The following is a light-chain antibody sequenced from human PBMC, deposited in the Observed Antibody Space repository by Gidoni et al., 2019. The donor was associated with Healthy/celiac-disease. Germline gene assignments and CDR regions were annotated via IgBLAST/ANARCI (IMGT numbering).Light chain of an antibody. CDR1: QSVSIY. CDR2: DAS. J-gene: IGKJ4*01. CDR3: QQRSNWPPLT. V-gene: IGKV3-11*01. Sequence: EIVLTQSPATLSLSPGERDTLSCRASQSVSIYLAWYQQKPGQAPRLLIYDASNRATGIPARFSGSGSGTDFPLTISSLEPEDFAVYYCQQRSNWPPLTFGGGTKVEIK.